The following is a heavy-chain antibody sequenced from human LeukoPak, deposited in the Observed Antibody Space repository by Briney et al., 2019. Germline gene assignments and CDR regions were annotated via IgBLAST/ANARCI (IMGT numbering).Heavy chain of an antibody. CDR3: ALFEVVVGSTQDF. CDR2: IYYSGST. Sequence: SETLSLTCTVSGGSISSYYWSWIRQPPGKGLEWIGYIYYSGSTNYNPSLKSRVTVSVDRSKNQFSLKLTSVTAADTAVYYCALFEVVVGSTQDFWGQGTLATVSS. CDR1: GGSISSYY. J-gene: IGHJ4*02. D-gene: IGHD2-15*01. V-gene: IGHV4-59*12.